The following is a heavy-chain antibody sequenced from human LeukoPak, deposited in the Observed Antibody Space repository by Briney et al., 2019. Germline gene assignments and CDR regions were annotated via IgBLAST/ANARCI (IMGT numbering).Heavy chain of an antibody. CDR3: AREISDCTNGVCYLVPDY. Sequence: ASVKVSCKASGYTFTGYYMHWVRQAPGQGLEWMGWINPNSGGTNYAQKFQGRVTMTRDTSISTAYMELSRLRSDDTAVYYCAREISDCTNGVCYLVPDYWGQGTLVTVSS. CDR2: INPNSGGT. V-gene: IGHV1-2*02. D-gene: IGHD2-8*01. J-gene: IGHJ4*02. CDR1: GYTFTGYY.